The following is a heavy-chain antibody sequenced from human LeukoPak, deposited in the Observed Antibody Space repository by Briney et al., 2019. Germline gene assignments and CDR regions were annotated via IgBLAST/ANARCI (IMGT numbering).Heavy chain of an antibody. CDR2: ISDSGGST. D-gene: IGHD2-15*01. Sequence: GGSLRLSCSASGFPFSSYAMHWVRQAPGKGLECVSAISDSGGSTYYADSVKGRFTISRDNSKNTLYLQMSSLRAEDTAVYFCVRRYSFGPYGMDVWGQGTTVTVSS. J-gene: IGHJ6*02. CDR1: GFPFSSYA. V-gene: IGHV3-64D*09. CDR3: VRRYSFGPYGMDV.